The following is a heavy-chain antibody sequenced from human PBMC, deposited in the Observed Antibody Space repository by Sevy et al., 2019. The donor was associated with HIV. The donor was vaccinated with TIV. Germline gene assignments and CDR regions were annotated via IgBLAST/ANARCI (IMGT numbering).Heavy chain of an antibody. CDR2: ISSSRSYI. Sequence: GGSLRLSCATSGFSFSSYSMHWVRQAPGKGLEWVSSISSSRSYIFYADSVKGRFTISRDKAKNSLYLQMNSLRAEDTAVYYCAGPPYNDYGDYISGGYYSGLDVWGQGTTVTVSS. J-gene: IGHJ6*02. V-gene: IGHV3-21*01. CDR3: AGPPYNDYGDYISGGYYSGLDV. D-gene: IGHD4-17*01. CDR1: GFSFSSYS.